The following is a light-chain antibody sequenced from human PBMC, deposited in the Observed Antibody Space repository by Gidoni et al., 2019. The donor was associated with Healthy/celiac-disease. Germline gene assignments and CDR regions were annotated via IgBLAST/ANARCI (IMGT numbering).Light chain of an antibody. J-gene: IGKJ4*01. CDR2: DAS. Sequence: EIVLTQSPATLSLSPGERATLSCRASQSVSSYLAWYQQKLGQAPRLLIYDASNRATGIPARFSGSGSGTDFTLTISSLEPEDFAVYYCQQRSNWPPMLTFGGGTKVEIK. CDR1: QSVSSY. V-gene: IGKV3-11*01. CDR3: QQRSNWPPMLT.